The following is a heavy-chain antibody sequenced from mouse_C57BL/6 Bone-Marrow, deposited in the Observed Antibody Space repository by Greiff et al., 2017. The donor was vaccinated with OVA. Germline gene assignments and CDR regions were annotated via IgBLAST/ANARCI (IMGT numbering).Heavy chain of an antibody. Sequence: QVQLQQSGAELARPGASVKLSCKASGYTFTSYGISWVKQRTGQGLEWSGEIYPRSGNTYYNEKFKGKGTMNADKSSSTAYIELRRLTSEDSAVYFCARRQLRLWFAYWGQGTLVTVSA. CDR2: IYPRSGNT. D-gene: IGHD3-2*02. CDR3: ARRQLRLWFAY. CDR1: GYTFTSYG. J-gene: IGHJ3*01. V-gene: IGHV1-81*01.